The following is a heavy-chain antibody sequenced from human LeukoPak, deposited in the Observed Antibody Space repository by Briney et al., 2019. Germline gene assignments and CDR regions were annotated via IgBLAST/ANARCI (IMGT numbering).Heavy chain of an antibody. Sequence: GGSLRLSCAASGFTFSSDAMSWVRQAPGKGLEWVSAISGGGGSTYYEDSVKGRFTISRDNSKNTLYLQMNSLRAEDTAVYYCAKALPLDYARFDYWGQGTLVTVSS. CDR1: GFTFSSDA. J-gene: IGHJ4*02. D-gene: IGHD4-17*01. CDR3: AKALPLDYARFDY. CDR2: ISGGGGST. V-gene: IGHV3-23*01.